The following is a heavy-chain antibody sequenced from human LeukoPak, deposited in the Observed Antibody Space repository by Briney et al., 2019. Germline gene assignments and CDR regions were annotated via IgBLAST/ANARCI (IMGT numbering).Heavy chain of an antibody. J-gene: IGHJ3*02. Sequence: SQTLSLTCAISGDSVSSNSAAWNWIRQSPSRGLEWLGRTYYRSKWYNDYAVSVKSRITINPDTSKNQFSLQLNSVTPEDTAVYYCARDRGYSSGWYEWVDAFDIWGQGTMVTVSS. CDR3: ARDRGYSSGWYEWVDAFDI. CDR2: TYYRSKWYN. D-gene: IGHD6-19*01. V-gene: IGHV6-1*01. CDR1: GDSVSSNSAA.